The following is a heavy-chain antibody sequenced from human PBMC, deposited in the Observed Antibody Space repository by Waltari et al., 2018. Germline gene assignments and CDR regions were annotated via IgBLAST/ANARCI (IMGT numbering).Heavy chain of an antibody. J-gene: IGHJ5*02. D-gene: IGHD2-21*02. V-gene: IGHV4-59*01. CDR2: IYYTGST. Sequence: QVQLQESGPSLLKPSETLSLICTVSGGSISGFDWSWVRQPPGKGLDWIGYIYYTGSTNFNPSLKSRVTMSVDPSKNQCSLKLSSVTAADTAFYYCARGGGGDWEWFDPWGQGTLVTVSS. CDR1: GGSISGFD. CDR3: ARGGGGDWEWFDP.